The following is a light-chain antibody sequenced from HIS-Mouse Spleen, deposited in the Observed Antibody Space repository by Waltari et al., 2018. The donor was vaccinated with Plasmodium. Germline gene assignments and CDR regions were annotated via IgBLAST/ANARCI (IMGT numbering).Light chain of an antibody. CDR2: DNN. Sequence: QSVLTQPPSVSAAPGKKVTIACSGSSHQIGNNYVYCYQQLPGTAPKLLIYDNNKRPSGIPDRFSGSKSGTSATLGITGLQTGDEADYYCGTWDSSLSAGVVFGGGTKLTVL. V-gene: IGLV1-51*01. CDR3: GTWDSSLSAGVV. CDR1: SHQIGNNY. J-gene: IGLJ2*01.